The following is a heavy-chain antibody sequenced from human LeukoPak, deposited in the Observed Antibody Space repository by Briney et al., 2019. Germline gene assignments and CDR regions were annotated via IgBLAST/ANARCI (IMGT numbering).Heavy chain of an antibody. CDR3: VRGEYYYDSSGRGFDL. J-gene: IGHJ2*01. CDR1: GFTFSSYA. Sequence: PGGSLRLSCAASGFTFSSYAMHWVRQAPGKGLEWVALISYDGSNKYYADSVKGRLTISGDNSKNTLYLQMNSRRAEDTAVYYCVRGEYYYDSSGRGFDLWGRGTLVTVSS. V-gene: IGHV3-30-3*01. CDR2: ISYDGSNK. D-gene: IGHD3-22*01.